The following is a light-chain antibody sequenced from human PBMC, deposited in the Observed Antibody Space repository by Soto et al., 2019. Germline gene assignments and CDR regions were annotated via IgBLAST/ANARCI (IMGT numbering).Light chain of an antibody. CDR2: DAS. V-gene: IGKV3-15*01. J-gene: IGKJ1*01. CDR3: QQYTDWPTT. CDR1: QSVSCSY. Sequence: EIVMTQSPGTLSLSPGERATLSCRASQSVSCSYLAWYQQKPGQAPRLLIYDASTRATGVPARFSGGGSGTDFTLTVTSLQSEDFGIYYCQQYTDWPTTFGQGTKVDIK.